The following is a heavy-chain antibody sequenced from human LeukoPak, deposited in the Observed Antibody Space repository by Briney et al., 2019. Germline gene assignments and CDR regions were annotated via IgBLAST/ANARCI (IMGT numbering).Heavy chain of an antibody. J-gene: IGHJ4*02. CDR3: ARSSITAAAGPYYFDY. CDR1: GGTFSSYA. CDR2: IIPIFGTA. V-gene: IGHV1-69*06. D-gene: IGHD6-13*01. Sequence: SVNVSCKASGGTFSSYAISWVRQAPGQGLEWMGRIIPIFGTANYAQKFQGRVTITADKSTSTAYMELSSLRSEDTAVYYCARSSITAAAGPYYFDYWGQGTLVTVSS.